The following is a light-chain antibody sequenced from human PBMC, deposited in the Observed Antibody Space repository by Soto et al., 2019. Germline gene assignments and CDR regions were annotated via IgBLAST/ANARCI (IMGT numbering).Light chain of an antibody. CDR1: SGHSNYA. V-gene: IGLV4-69*01. J-gene: IGLJ2*01. CDR2: LNRDGSH. Sequence: QLVLTQSPSASASLGASVKLTCTLSSGHSNYAIAWHQQQPEKGPRYLMKLNRDGSHSKGDGIPNRFSGSSSGAERYLTISSLQSEYEADYYCQTWGTGIVIFGGGTELTVL. CDR3: QTWGTGIVI.